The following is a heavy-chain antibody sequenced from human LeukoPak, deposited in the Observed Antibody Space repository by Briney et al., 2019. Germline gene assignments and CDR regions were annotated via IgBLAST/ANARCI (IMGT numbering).Heavy chain of an antibody. CDR2: ISSNSRSI. V-gene: IGHV3-48*01. CDR3: GAHYYDSSGYLPDFDY. Sequence: PGGSLRLSCAASGFTFSGYGMNWVRQAPGKGLEWVSYISSNSRSIDYADSVKGRFTISRDNAKNSLYLQMNSLRAEDTAVYYCGAHYYDSSGYLPDFDYWGQGTLVTVSS. CDR1: GFTFSGYG. D-gene: IGHD3-22*01. J-gene: IGHJ4*02.